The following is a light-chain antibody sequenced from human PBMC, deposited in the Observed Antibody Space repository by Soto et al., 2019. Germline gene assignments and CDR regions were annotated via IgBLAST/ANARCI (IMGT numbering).Light chain of an antibody. CDR2: AAS. J-gene: IGKJ3*01. CDR3: QQLNSDPS. V-gene: IGKV1-9*01. CDR1: QGISSY. Sequence: DIQLTQSPSFLSASVGDRVTITCRASQGISSYLAWYQQKPGKAPKLLIYAASTLQSGVPSRFSGSGSGTEFTRTNSSLQPEDFATDYCQQLNSDPSCGPGTKVDIK.